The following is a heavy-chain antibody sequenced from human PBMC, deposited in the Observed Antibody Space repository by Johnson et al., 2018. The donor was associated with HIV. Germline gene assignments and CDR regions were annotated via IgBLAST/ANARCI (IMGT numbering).Heavy chain of an antibody. V-gene: IGHV3-30*04. CDR2: ISYDGSNK. CDR1: GFTFSSYA. J-gene: IGHJ3*02. CDR3: ARGGYYYDSSGYWDAFDI. D-gene: IGHD3-22*01. Sequence: QVQLVESGGGVVQPGRSLRLSCAASGFTFSSYAMHWVRQAPGKGLEWVAVISYDGSNKYYADSVKGRFTISRDNSKNTLYLQMNSLRAEDTAVYYCARGGYYYDSSGYWDAFDIWGQGTMVTVSS.